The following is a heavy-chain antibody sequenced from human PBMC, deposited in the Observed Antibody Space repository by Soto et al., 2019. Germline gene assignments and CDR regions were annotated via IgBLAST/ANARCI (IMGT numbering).Heavy chain of an antibody. D-gene: IGHD1-26*01. J-gene: IGHJ4*02. V-gene: IGHV1-46*01. Sequence: GASVKVSCKASGYTFTSYYMHWVRQAPGQGLEWMGIINPRDGRTSYAQKFQGRVTMTEDTSTNTAYMELSSLRSEDTAVYYCATELWEDFDYWGQGTLVTVSS. CDR1: GYTFTSYY. CDR2: INPRDGRT. CDR3: ATELWEDFDY.